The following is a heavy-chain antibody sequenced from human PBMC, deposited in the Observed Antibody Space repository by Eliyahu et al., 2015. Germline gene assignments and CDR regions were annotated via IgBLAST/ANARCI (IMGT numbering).Heavy chain of an antibody. D-gene: IGHD3-16*01. CDR1: GFTFSSYA. J-gene: IGHJ4*02. Sequence: EVQLLESGGGLVQPGGSLRLXCAAXGFTFSSYAMSWVRXAPGKGLEWVSAISGSGGSTYYAXSVKGRFTISRDNSXNTLYLQMNSLRAEDTAVYYCAKQEGADPKEGDYWGQGTLVTVSS. CDR2: ISGSGGST. V-gene: IGHV3-23*01. CDR3: AKQEGADPKEGDY.